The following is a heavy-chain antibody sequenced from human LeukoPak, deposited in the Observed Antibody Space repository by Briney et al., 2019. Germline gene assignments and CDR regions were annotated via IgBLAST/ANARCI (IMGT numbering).Heavy chain of an antibody. CDR1: GGSFSGCY. D-gene: IGHD6-19*01. CDR2: INHSGST. J-gene: IGHJ5*02. Sequence: SETLSLTCAVYGGSFSGCYWSCIRQPPGKGLEWIGEINHSGSTNYNPSLKSRVTISVDTSKNQFSLKLSSVTAADTAVYYCARGLAVKLNWFDPWGQGTLVTVSS. V-gene: IGHV4-34*01. CDR3: ARGLAVKLNWFDP.